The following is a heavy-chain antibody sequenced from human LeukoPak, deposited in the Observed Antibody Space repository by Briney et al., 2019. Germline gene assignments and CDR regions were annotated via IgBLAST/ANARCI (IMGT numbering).Heavy chain of an antibody. J-gene: IGHJ4*02. Sequence: GGSLRLSCAASGFTFSSYGMHWVRQAPGKGLEWVAFIRYDGSNKYYADSVKGRFTISRDNSKNTLYLQMNSLRAEDTAVYYCAKEGLDLDFWSGYYIDYWGQGTLVTVFS. CDR2: IRYDGSNK. V-gene: IGHV3-30*02. D-gene: IGHD3-3*01. CDR3: AKEGLDLDFWSGYYIDY. CDR1: GFTFSSYG.